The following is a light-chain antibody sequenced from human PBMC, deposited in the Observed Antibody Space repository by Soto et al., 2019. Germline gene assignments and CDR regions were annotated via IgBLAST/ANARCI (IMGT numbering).Light chain of an antibody. V-gene: IGKV3-11*01. CDR2: DAS. J-gene: IGKJ1*01. CDR3: QQYGYSLGT. CDR1: QSVSGN. Sequence: EIVLTHSPGTLSLSPGERATLSCSASQSVSGNLAWYQQKPDQAPRLLICDASNRATGIPARISGSGAGTDFTLTISSLEPEDYVVYYWQQYGYSLGTFGQGTKVDIK.